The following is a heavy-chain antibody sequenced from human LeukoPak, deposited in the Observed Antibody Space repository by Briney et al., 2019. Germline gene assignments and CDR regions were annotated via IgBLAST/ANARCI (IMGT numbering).Heavy chain of an antibody. Sequence: ASVKVSCEASGYTFTSYGTSWARQAPGQGLEWMGWISAYNGNTNYAQKLQGRVTMTTDTSTSTAYMELRSLRSDDTAVYYCARWDHTAMYKDYYYGMDVWGQGTTVTVSS. D-gene: IGHD5-18*01. J-gene: IGHJ6*02. CDR2: ISAYNGNT. V-gene: IGHV1-18*01. CDR3: ARWDHTAMYKDYYYGMDV. CDR1: GYTFTSYG.